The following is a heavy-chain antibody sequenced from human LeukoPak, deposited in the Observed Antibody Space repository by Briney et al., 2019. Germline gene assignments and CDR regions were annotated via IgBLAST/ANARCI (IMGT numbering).Heavy chain of an antibody. J-gene: IGHJ3*02. CDR1: SGSISSYY. Sequence: SETLSLTCTVSSGSISSYYWSWIRQPPGKGLEWIAYIYYTGTTNYNPSLKSRVTMSVDTSKNQFSLKLSSVTAADTAVYYCARPRIAATFDAFDIWGRGTMVTVSS. CDR3: ARPRIAATFDAFDI. V-gene: IGHV4-59*08. D-gene: IGHD6-13*01. CDR2: IYYTGTT.